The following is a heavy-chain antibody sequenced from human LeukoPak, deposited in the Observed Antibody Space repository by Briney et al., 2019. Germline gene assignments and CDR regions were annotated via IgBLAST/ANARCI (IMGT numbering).Heavy chain of an antibody. CDR1: GGTFSSYA. V-gene: IGHV1-69*04. CDR3: ARDEGYGDYYGMDV. J-gene: IGHJ6*02. Sequence: SVKVSCKASGGTFSSYAISWVRQAPGQGLEWMGRIIPILGIANYAQKFQGRVTITADKSTSTAYMELSSLRSEDTAVYYCARDEGYGDYYGMDVWGQGTTVTVSS. CDR2: IIPILGIA. D-gene: IGHD4-17*01.